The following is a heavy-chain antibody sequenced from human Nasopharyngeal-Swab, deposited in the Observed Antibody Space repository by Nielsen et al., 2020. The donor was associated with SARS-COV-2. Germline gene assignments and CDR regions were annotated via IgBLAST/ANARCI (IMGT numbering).Heavy chain of an antibody. J-gene: IGHJ3*02. CDR3: ARQGTRCSGGSCYWDAFDI. V-gene: IGHV4-39*01. Sequence: RQAPGMGLEWVGRIYYSGSTYCNPSLKSRVTISVDTSKNQFSLKLSSVTAADTAVYYCARQGTRCSGGSCYWDAFDIWGQGTMVTVSS. CDR2: IYYSGST. D-gene: IGHD2-15*01.